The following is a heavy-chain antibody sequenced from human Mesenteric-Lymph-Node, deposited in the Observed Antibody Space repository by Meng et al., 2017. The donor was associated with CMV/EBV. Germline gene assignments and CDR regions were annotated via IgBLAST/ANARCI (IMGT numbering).Heavy chain of an antibody. CDR2: IYPGDSNT. V-gene: IGHV5-51*01. Sequence: GEPLKISCKGSGYTFSNYWIAWVRQMPGKGLEWMGIIYPGDSNTIYSPSFQGQVTISADKSISSAYLQWSSLKASDTAFYYCARSRHAIYYYYGVDVWGQGTTVTVSS. J-gene: IGHJ6*02. D-gene: IGHD2-2*01. CDR3: ARSRHAIYYYYGVDV. CDR1: GYTFSNYW.